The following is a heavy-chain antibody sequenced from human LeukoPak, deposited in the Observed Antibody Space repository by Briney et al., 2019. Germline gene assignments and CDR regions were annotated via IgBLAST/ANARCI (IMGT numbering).Heavy chain of an antibody. CDR2: TSGSDANT. V-gene: IGHV3-23*01. D-gene: IGHD5-12*01. Sequence: PGGSLRLSCAASGFTLRSYDMSWVRQAPGKGLEWVAATSGSDANTYYADSVKGRFTISRDNSQNTLYLQMDSLRAEDTAVYYCAKEYSGYDFDYWGQGTLVTVSS. J-gene: IGHJ4*02. CDR3: AKEYSGYDFDY. CDR1: GFTLRSYD.